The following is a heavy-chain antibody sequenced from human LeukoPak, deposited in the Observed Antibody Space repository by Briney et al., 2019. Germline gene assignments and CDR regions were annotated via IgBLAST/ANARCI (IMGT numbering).Heavy chain of an antibody. CDR3: ARDRHDSSGYYYVVIGNAFDI. J-gene: IGHJ3*02. Sequence: GASVNVSCKASGYTFTGHYMHWVRQAPGKGLEWMGGFDPEDGETIYAQKFQGRVTMTEDTSTDTAYMELSSLGSEDTAVYYCARDRHDSSGYYYVVIGNAFDIWGQGTMVTVSS. CDR2: FDPEDGET. CDR1: GYTFTGHY. V-gene: IGHV1-24*01. D-gene: IGHD3-22*01.